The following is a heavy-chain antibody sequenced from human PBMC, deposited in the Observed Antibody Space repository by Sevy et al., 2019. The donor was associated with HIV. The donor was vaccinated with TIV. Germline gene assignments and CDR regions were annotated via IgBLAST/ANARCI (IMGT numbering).Heavy chain of an antibody. D-gene: IGHD3-10*01. CDR2: VKTDGSGK. CDR3: VRDSGSYSLFDY. Sequence: GGSLRLSCTASGFTFSKSWMHWVRQVPGKGLQWVSRVKTDGSGKIYADSVKGRFIISRDNAKNTVYLQMNSLRAEDTAVYFCVRDSGSYSLFDYWGQGTLVTVSS. CDR1: GFTFSKSW. J-gene: IGHJ4*02. V-gene: IGHV3-74*01.